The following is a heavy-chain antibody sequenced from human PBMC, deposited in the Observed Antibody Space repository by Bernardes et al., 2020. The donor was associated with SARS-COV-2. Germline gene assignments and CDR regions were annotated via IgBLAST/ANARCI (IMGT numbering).Heavy chain of an antibody. D-gene: IGHD4-17*01. CDR3: ATEDGEWLES. CDR2: IWHDGSRE. Sequence: PLILSCAASGFTFRDYTMHWVRQAPGQGLEWVAVIWHDGSREYYVDSVKGRFAISRDNSNNTLYLQMNNLRVEDTALYRCATEDGEWLESWGQGTLVTVSS. J-gene: IGHJ5*01. V-gene: IGHV3-33*01. CDR1: GFTFRDYT.